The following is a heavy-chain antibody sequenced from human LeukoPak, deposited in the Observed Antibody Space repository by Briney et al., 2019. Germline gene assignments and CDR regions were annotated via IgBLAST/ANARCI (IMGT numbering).Heavy chain of an antibody. CDR1: GGSISSSGYY. J-gene: IGHJ4*02. D-gene: IGHD3-22*01. V-gene: IGHV4-39*01. CDR3: ARRPDYYDTQSIDY. CDR2: IYSSGST. Sequence: SETLSLTCTVSGGSISSSGYYWGWIRQPPGKGLEWIGSIYSSGSTYYNPSLKSRVTISVDTSKNQFSLKLSSVTAADTAVYYCARRPDYYDTQSIDYWGQGTLVTVSS.